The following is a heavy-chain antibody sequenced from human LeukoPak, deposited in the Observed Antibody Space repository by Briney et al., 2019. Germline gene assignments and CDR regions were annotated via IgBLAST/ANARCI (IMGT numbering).Heavy chain of an antibody. J-gene: IGHJ2*01. V-gene: IGHV3-53*01. Sequence: PGGSLRLSCAASGFTVSSNYMSWVRQAPGKGLEWVSVFYSGGSTYYADSVKGRFTISRDNSKNTLYLQMNSLRAEDTAVYYCARDRNYRNPRQPQDWYFDLWGHGTLVTVSS. CDR2: FYSGGST. CDR1: GFTVSSNY. D-gene: IGHD1-7*01. CDR3: ARDRNYRNPRQPQDWYFDL.